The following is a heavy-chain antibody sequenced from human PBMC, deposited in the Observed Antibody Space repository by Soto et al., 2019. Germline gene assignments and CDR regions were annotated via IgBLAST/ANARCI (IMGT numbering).Heavy chain of an antibody. CDR2: ISGSGGST. CDR3: AKDGGSSGWLAGAFDM. CDR1: GFSFSSYA. Sequence: GSLSVSCAASGFSFSSYAMSWARRAPGKGLEWVSVISGSGGSTYYADSVKGRFTISRDNSKNTLYVQMNGLRAEDTAVYYCAKDGGSSGWLAGAFDMWGQGTMVTVSS. J-gene: IGHJ3*02. D-gene: IGHD6-19*01. V-gene: IGHV3-23*01.